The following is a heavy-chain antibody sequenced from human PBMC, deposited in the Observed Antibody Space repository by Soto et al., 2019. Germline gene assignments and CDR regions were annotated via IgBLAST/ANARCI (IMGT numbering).Heavy chain of an antibody. CDR2: TRHDGSNT. D-gene: IGHD1-26*01. CDR1: GFTFSGYG. Sequence: GGSLRLSCAASGFTFSGYGMHWVRQAPGKGLEWVAITRHDGSNTYYADSVRGRFTISRDNSKKTLYLQMDSLRAEDTAVYYCARDGVGATTFFGYFDDWGQGTLVTVSS. CDR3: ARDGVGATTFFGYFDD. J-gene: IGHJ4*02. V-gene: IGHV3-30*02.